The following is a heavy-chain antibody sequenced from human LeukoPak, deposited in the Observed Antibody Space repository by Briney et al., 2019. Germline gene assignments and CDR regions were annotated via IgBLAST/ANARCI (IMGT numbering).Heavy chain of an antibody. CDR2: IYYSGST. CDR1: GGSISSYY. D-gene: IGHD3-16*01. V-gene: IGHV4-59*01. CDR3: ARGGLVWGSFDY. J-gene: IGHJ4*02. Sequence: PSETLSLTCTVSGGSISSYYWSWIRQPPGKGLEWIGYIYYSGSTNYNPSLESRVTISVDTSKNQFSLKLSSVTAADTAVYYCARGGLVWGSFDYWGQGTLVTVSS.